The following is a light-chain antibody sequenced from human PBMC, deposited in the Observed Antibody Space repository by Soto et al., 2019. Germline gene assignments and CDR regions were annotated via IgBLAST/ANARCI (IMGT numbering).Light chain of an antibody. CDR3: QQYDNLPRLT. CDR1: QSVSSN. J-gene: IGKJ4*01. CDR2: VAS. V-gene: IGKV3-15*01. Sequence: EVVMTQSPVTLSLSPGERATLSCRASQSVSSNLAWYQQKPGQAPRLLIYVASTRATGIPARFSGSGSGTEFTLTISSLQSDDSATYYCQQYDNLPRLTFGGGTKVDIK.